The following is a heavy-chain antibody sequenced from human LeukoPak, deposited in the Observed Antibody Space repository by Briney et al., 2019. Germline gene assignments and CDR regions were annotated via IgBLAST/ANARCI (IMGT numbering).Heavy chain of an antibody. CDR1: GGSFSGYY. J-gene: IGHJ6*02. CDR3: ARDDVYYYYGMDV. CDR2: ISSSSSYI. Sequence: PSETLSLTCAVYGGSFSGYYWSWIRQPPGKGLEWVSSISSSSSYIYYADSVKGRFTISRDNAKNSLYLQMNSLRAEDTAVYYCARDDVYYYYGMDVWGQGTTVTVSS. V-gene: IGHV3-21*01.